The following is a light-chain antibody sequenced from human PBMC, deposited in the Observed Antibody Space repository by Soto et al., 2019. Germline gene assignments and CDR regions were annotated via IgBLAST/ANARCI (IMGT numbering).Light chain of an antibody. Sequence: ELVLTQSPGALSLSPGERATLSCRPSQTVSSSSLAWYQQKPGQAPRLLIFGASTRAAGFPDRFSGSGSGTDFTLTISRLEPEDFAVYYCQQYGSSPRTFGQGTKVDNK. CDR3: QQYGSSPRT. J-gene: IGKJ1*01. CDR1: QTVSSSS. CDR2: GAS. V-gene: IGKV3-20*01.